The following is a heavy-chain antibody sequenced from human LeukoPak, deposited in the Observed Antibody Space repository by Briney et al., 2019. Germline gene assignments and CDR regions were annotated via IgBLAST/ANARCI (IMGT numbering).Heavy chain of an antibody. CDR3: TISSSRNHFDY. J-gene: IGHJ4*02. D-gene: IGHD6-13*01. Sequence: GGSLRLSCAASGFTFSSYWVSWVRQAPGKGLEWVANIKQDGSEKYYVDSVKGRFTISRDNAKNSLYLQMNSLRAEDTAVYYCTISSSRNHFDYWGQGTLVTVSS. V-gene: IGHV3-7*03. CDR1: GFTFSSYW. CDR2: IKQDGSEK.